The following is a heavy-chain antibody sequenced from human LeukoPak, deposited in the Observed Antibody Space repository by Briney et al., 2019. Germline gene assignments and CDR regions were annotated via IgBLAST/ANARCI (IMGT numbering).Heavy chain of an antibody. Sequence: PGGPLRLSCAASGFTFSSYSMNWVRQAPGKGLEWVSYINSISSTIYYADSVKGRFTISRDNAKNSLYLQTNSLRDEDTAVYFCARDESHGYCYPSSGYWGQGTLVTVSS. CDR1: GFTFSSYS. CDR2: INSISSTI. D-gene: IGHD5-18*01. CDR3: ARDESHGYCYPSSGY. J-gene: IGHJ4*02. V-gene: IGHV3-48*02.